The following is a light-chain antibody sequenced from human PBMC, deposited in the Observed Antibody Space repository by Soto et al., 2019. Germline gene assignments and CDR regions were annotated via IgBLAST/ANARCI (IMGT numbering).Light chain of an antibody. Sequence: QSVLTQPPSVSAAPGQKVTISCSGSSSNIGNNYVSWYQQFPGTAPKLLVYDSNKRPSGIPDRFSGSKSGTSATLGITGLQTGDEADYYCGTWDSRLSEVVFGGGTKLTVL. V-gene: IGLV1-51*01. CDR3: GTWDSRLSEVV. CDR2: DSN. J-gene: IGLJ2*01. CDR1: SSNIGNNY.